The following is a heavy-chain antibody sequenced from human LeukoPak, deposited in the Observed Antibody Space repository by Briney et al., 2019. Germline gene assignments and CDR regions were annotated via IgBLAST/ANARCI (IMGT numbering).Heavy chain of an antibody. CDR1: GFTFSSYS. CDR2: ISSSSSYI. CDR3: AWSYSSSRGTFDY. J-gene: IGHJ4*02. Sequence: GGSLRPSCAASGFTFSSYSMNWVRQAPGKGLEWVSSISSSSSYIYYADSVKGRFTIYRDNAKNSLYLQMNSLRAEDTAVYYCAWSYSSSRGTFDYWGQGTLVTVSS. D-gene: IGHD6-6*01. V-gene: IGHV3-21*01.